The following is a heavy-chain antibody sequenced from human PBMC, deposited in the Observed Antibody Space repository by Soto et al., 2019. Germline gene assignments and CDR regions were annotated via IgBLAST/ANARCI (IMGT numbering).Heavy chain of an antibody. V-gene: IGHV3-23*01. D-gene: IGHD3-22*01. Sequence: EVQLLESGGGLVQPGGSLRLSCAASGFTFRSCAMGWVRQAPGKGLAWVSGISGNGGSTYYADSVKGRFTISRDTSKNPLYLQMDSLEAEDTAKYYCAKVVCDGNDYYDFWGQGTLVTVSS. CDR1: GFTFRSCA. CDR3: AKVVCDGNDYYDF. J-gene: IGHJ4*02. CDR2: ISGNGGST.